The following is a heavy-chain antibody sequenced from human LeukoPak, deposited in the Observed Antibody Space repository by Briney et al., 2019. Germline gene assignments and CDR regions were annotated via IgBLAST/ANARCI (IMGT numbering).Heavy chain of an antibody. V-gene: IGHV4-34*01. D-gene: IGHD6-13*01. CDR2: INHSGST. Sequence: PSETLSLTCAVYGGSFSGYYWSWIRQPPGKGLEWIGEINHSGSTNYNPSLKSRVTISVGTSKNQFSLKLSSVTAADTAIYYCARGEGRIATGWGQGTLLTVSS. CDR3: ARGEGRIATG. CDR1: GGSFSGYY. J-gene: IGHJ4*02.